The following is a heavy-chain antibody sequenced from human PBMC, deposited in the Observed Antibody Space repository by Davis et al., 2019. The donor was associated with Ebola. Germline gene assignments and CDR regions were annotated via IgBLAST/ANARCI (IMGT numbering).Heavy chain of an antibody. CDR2: IYYSGST. CDR1: GGSISSSSYY. J-gene: IGHJ4*02. D-gene: IGHD3-22*01. Sequence: PSETLSLTCTVSGGSISSSSYYWGWIRQPPGKGLEWIGSIYYSGSTYYNPSLKSRVTISVDTSKNQFSLKLSSVTAADTAVYYCARLGSSMIVVVIVYWGQGTLVTVSS. V-gene: IGHV4-39*01. CDR3: ARLGSSMIVVVIVY.